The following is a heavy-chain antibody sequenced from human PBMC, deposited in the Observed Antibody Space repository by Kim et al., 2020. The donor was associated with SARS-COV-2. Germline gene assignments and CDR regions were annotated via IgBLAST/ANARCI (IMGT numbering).Heavy chain of an antibody. V-gene: IGHV1-69*13. CDR1: GGTFSSYA. Sequence: VKVSCKASGGTFSSYAISWVRQAPGQGLEWMGGIIPIFGTANYAQKFQGRVTITADESTSTAYMELSSLRSEDTAVYYCASLGKDMGDSSGYYLDYWGQGTLVTVSS. D-gene: IGHD3-22*01. CDR2: IIPIFGTA. CDR3: ASLGKDMGDSSGYYLDY. J-gene: IGHJ4*02.